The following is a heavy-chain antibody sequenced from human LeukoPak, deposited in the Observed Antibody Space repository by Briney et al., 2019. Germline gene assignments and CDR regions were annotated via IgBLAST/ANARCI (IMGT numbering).Heavy chain of an antibody. D-gene: IGHD2-21*01. CDR1: GGSFSGYY. J-gene: IGHJ6*03. Sequence: PSETLSLTCAVFGGSFSGYYWSWIRQPPGKGLEWIGEINHGGSTIYNPSFKSRVTISVDTSKNQVSLKLNSVTAADTAVYYCARGRIASGAYYYYMDVWGKGTTVTVSS. CDR3: ARGRIASGAYYYYMDV. CDR2: INHGGST. V-gene: IGHV4-34*01.